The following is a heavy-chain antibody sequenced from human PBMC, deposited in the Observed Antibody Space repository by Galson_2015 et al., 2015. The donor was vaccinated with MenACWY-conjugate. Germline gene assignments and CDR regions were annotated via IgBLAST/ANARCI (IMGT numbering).Heavy chain of an antibody. CDR1: GFTFSNYW. CDR3: VREILGNDNY. CDR2: INSDGSGI. Sequence: SLRLSCAASGFTFSNYWMHWVRQAPGKGLVWVSRINSDGSGIGYADSVKGRFTFSRDNAKNTLYLQMNSLRAEDTAVYYCVREILGNDNYWGQGTLVTVSS. D-gene: IGHD1-26*01. V-gene: IGHV3-74*01. J-gene: IGHJ4*02.